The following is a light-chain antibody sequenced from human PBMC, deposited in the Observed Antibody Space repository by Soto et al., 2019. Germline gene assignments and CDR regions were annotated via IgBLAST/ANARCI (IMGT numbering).Light chain of an antibody. CDR2: EAS. CDR3: QQRGNWPPT. J-gene: IGKJ1*01. CDR1: QSVSSY. Sequence: EIVLTQSRATLSLSPGERATLSCRASQSVSSYLVWYQQKPGQAPRLLIYEASNRATGIPARFSGSGSGTDFTLSISSLEPEDFAVYYCQQRGNWPPTFGQGTKVEVK. V-gene: IGKV3-11*01.